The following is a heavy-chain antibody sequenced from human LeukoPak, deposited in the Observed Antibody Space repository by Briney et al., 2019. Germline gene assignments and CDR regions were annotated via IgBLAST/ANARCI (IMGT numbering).Heavy chain of an antibody. CDR3: ARARWDRARYFDY. V-gene: IGHV1-2*02. Sequence: GESLKISCKGSGYTFTGYYMHWVRQAPGQGLEWMGWINPNSGGTIYQGRVTMTRDTSISTAYMELSRLRSDDTAVYYCARARWDRARYFDYWGQGTLVTVSS. CDR2: INPNSGGT. J-gene: IGHJ4*02. D-gene: IGHD1-26*01. CDR1: GYTFTGYY.